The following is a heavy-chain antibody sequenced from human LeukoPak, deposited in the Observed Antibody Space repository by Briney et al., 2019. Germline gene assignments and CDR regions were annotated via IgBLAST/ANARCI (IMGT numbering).Heavy chain of an antibody. Sequence: GASVKVSFKASGYTFTVYYMHWVRQAPGQGLEWMGWINPNSGGTLSAQKFQGRVTLTSDTSISTDYMELRSLRSDDTAVYYCARAAVRGIREYYWGQGTLVTVSS. D-gene: IGHD3-10*01. V-gene: IGHV1-2*02. J-gene: IGHJ4*02. CDR2: INPNSGGT. CDR3: ARAAVRGIREYY. CDR1: GYTFTVYY.